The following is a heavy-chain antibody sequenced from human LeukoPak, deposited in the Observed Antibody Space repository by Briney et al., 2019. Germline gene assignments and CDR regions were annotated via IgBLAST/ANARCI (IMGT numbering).Heavy chain of an antibody. CDR2: IYSGGST. CDR1: GFTVSSNY. D-gene: IGHD6-19*01. Sequence: PGGSLRLSCAASGFTVSSNYMSWVRQAPGKGLEWVSVIYSGGSTYYADSVKGRFTISRDNSKNTLYLQMNSLRAEDTAVYYCAKDRLAIAVAVYFDYWGQGTLVTVSS. CDR3: AKDRLAIAVAVYFDY. J-gene: IGHJ4*02. V-gene: IGHV3-53*01.